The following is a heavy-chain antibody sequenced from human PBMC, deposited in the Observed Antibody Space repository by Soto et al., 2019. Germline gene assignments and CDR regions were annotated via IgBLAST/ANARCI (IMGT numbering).Heavy chain of an antibody. J-gene: IGHJ6*02. Sequence: PGESLKISCKGSGYSFTSYWIGWVLQMPGKGLEWMGIIYPGDSDTRYSPSFQGQVTISADRSITTAYLQWSSLKASDTAMYYCARPGDYFGAGNDYNVDYGMDGWGQGTTVTVSS. CDR2: IYPGDSDT. CDR1: GYSFTSYW. D-gene: IGHD3-10*01. CDR3: ARPGDYFGAGNDYNVDYGMDG. V-gene: IGHV5-51*01.